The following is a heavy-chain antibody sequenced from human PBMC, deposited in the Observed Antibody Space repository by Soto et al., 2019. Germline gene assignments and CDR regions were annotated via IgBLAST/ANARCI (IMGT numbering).Heavy chain of an antibody. J-gene: IGHJ6*02. CDR1: GYNFISYD. CDR3: ARTSSWYNFYYGLDA. CDR2: MNPDTDFGNT. V-gene: IGHV1-8*01. D-gene: IGHD6-19*01. Sequence: QVQLVQSGAEVKKPGASVKVSCKASGYNFISYDINWVRQAPGQGLEWMGWMNPDTDFGNTGYAPKFQGRGTMARDTSTNTASMELSSLRSDDTAIYYFARTSSWYNFYYGLDAWGQGTTVSFSS.